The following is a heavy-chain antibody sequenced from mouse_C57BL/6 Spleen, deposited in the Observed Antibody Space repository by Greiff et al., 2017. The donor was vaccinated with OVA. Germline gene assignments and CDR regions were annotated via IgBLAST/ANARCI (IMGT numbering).Heavy chain of an antibody. D-gene: IGHD2-5*01. CDR2: FYPGSGSI. J-gene: IGHJ4*01. V-gene: IGHV1-62-2*01. CDR1: GYTFTEYT. CDR3: ARHEDRYYSNLYAMDY. Sequence: QVHVKQSGAELVKPGASVKLSCKASGYTFTEYTIHWVKQRSGQGLEWIGWFYPGSGSIKYNEKFKDKATLTADKSSSTVYMELSRLTSEDSAVYFCARHEDRYYSNLYAMDYWGQGTSVTVSS.